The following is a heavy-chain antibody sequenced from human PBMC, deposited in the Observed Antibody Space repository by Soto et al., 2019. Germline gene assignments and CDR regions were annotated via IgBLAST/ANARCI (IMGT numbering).Heavy chain of an antibody. Sequence: LVESGGGLVQPGGSLRLSCEASGRTFSTYGFNWVRQAPGKGLEWVSYITSSTTIYYADSVRGRFTTSRDNAKNSLYLQMNSLRDEDTAVYYCARQRNGAGDVWGQGTTVTVSS. J-gene: IGHJ6*02. CDR2: ITSSTTI. CDR1: GRTFSTYG. V-gene: IGHV3-48*02. CDR3: ARQRNGAGDV. D-gene: IGHD1-1*01.